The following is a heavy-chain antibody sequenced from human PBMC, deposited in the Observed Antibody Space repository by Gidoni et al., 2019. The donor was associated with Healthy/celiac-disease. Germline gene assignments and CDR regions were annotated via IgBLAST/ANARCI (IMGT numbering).Heavy chain of an antibody. CDR2: IIPICGTA. D-gene: IGHD3-3*01. CDR3: ARMRPGDFWSGSTALFRAVPARCHRHNESDGMDV. J-gene: IGHJ6*02. V-gene: IGHV1-69*06. Sequence: QVQLVLSEAEVKMPGSSVQVSCKASGGTFSSYAISWLRQAPVQGLEWMGGIIPICGTANYAQKCQGRVTNTADKTTSTAYMELSSLRSEDTDVYYCARMRPGDFWSGSTALFRAVPARCHRHNESDGMDVWGQGTTVTVSS. CDR1: GGTFSSYA.